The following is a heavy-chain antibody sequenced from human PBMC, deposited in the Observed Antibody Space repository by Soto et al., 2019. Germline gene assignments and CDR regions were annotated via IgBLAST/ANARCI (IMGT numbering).Heavy chain of an antibody. CDR3: ARDGQYITDGFDI. J-gene: IGHJ3*02. D-gene: IGHD1-20*01. V-gene: IGHV3-23*01. CDR1: GFTYSSHG. CDR2: LRRGGGST. Sequence: EAQLLESGGELIQPGGSLRLSCAASGFTYSSHGMSWVRQAPGKGLEWIAGLRRGGGSTYYADSVKGRFTISRDNSKNTLDLIMNSLRVEDTALYYCARDGQYITDGFDIWGQGTMVTVSS.